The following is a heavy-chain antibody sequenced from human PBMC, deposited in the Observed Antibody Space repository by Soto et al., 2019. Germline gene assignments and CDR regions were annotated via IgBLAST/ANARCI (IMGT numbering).Heavy chain of an antibody. CDR2: ISSSSSTI. CDR1: GFTFSSYS. D-gene: IGHD3-10*01. V-gene: IGHV3-48*01. CDR3: AKDPGGTDYWYFDL. J-gene: IGHJ2*01. Sequence: EVQLVESGGGLVQPGGSLRLSCAASGFTFSSYSMNWVRQAPGKGLEWVSYISSSSSTIYYADSVKGRFTISRDNAKQSLYLKMNSLRAEDTAVYYCAKDPGGTDYWYFDLRGSGTRVTVSS.